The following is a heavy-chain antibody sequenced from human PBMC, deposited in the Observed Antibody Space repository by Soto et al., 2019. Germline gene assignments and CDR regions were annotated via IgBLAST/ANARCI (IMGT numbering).Heavy chain of an antibody. CDR1: GFTLSSYD. CDR2: IGSGGDT. Sequence: EVQLVESGGGLVQPGGSLRLSCAASGFTLSSYDIHWVRQATGEGLAWVSGIGSGGDTHYADSVKGRVIISREYVKNSLYLQMNNRRGGDTAVYYCTRKTPPTGMEVWGQGATVTVSS. V-gene: IGHV3-13*01. J-gene: IGHJ6*02. D-gene: IGHD3-9*01. CDR3: TRKTPPTGMEV.